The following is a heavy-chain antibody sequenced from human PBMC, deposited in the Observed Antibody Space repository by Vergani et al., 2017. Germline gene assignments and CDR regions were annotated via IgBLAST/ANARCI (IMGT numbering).Heavy chain of an antibody. CDR3: ARSRYSSSWYNY. D-gene: IGHD6-13*01. V-gene: IGHV1-3*04. CDR1: GYTFTSYA. J-gene: IGHJ4*02. Sequence: QVQLVQSGAEVKKPGASVKVSCKASGYTFTSYAMHWVRQAPGQRLEWMGWINTGNGNTKYSQKFQGRVTITRDTSASTAYMELSSLRAEDTAVYYCARSRYSSSWYNYWGQGTLVTVSS. CDR2: INTGNGNT.